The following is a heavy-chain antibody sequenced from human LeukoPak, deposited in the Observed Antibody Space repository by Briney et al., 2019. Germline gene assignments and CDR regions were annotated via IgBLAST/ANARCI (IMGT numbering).Heavy chain of an antibody. CDR2: IYYSGST. Sequence: SETLSLTCAVSGGSISSGGYSWSWIRQPPGKGLEWIGYIYYSGSTYYNPSLKSRVTISVDTSKNQFSLKLSSVTAADTAVYYCARGVPYYYYYMDVWGKGTTVTISS. J-gene: IGHJ6*03. CDR1: GGSISSGGYS. V-gene: IGHV4-30-4*07. CDR3: ARGVPYYYYYMDV.